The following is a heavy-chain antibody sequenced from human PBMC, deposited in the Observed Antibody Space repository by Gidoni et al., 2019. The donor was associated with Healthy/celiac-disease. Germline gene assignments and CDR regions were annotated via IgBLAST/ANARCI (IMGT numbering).Heavy chain of an antibody. CDR3: AKRKFGSYSFDY. V-gene: IGHV3-23*01. CDR2: ISGSGGST. Sequence: EVQLLESGGGLVQPGGSLRLSCAASGFPFSSYAMSWVRQAPGKGLEWVSAISGSGGSTYYADSVKGRFTISRDNSKNTLYLQMNSLRAEDTAVYYCAKRKFGSYSFDYWGQGTLVTVSS. CDR1: GFPFSSYA. D-gene: IGHD1-26*01. J-gene: IGHJ4*02.